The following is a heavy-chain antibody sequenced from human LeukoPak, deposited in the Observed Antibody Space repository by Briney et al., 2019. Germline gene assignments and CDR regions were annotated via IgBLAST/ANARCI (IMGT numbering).Heavy chain of an antibody. V-gene: IGHV4-39*01. J-gene: IGHJ4*02. CDR2: FYYSGST. CDR1: GGSISSSSSY. CDR3: ARSITPPHFDY. D-gene: IGHD1-14*01. Sequence: SETLSLTCTVSGGSISSSSSYWGWIRQPPGKGLEWIGSFYYSGSTYYNPSLKSRATISVDTSKNQISLNLSSVTAADTAVYYCARSITPPHFDYWGQGTLVTVSS.